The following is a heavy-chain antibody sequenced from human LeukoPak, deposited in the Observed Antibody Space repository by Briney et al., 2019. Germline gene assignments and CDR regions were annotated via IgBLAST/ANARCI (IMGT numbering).Heavy chain of an antibody. CDR3: ARQGDSSGYYLGLGDYYYYYMDV. J-gene: IGHJ6*03. D-gene: IGHD3-22*01. Sequence: ASVKVSCKASGYTFTGYYMHWVRQAPGQGLEWMGWINPNSGGTNYAQKFQGRVTMTRDTSISTAYMELSRLRSDDTAVYYCARQGDSSGYYLGLGDYYYYYMDVWGKGTTVTVSS. CDR2: INPNSGGT. V-gene: IGHV1-2*02. CDR1: GYTFTGYY.